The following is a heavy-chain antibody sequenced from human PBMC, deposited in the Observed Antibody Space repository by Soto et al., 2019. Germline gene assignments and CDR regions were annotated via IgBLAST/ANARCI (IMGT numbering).Heavy chain of an antibody. D-gene: IGHD3-10*01. V-gene: IGHV1-18*03. CDR2: ISAFNGNT. J-gene: IGHJ4*02. CDR1: GYMFRSYG. CDR3: ARDGGYGAGSYFDY. Sequence: QGQLVQSGAEVKRPGASVKVSCKASGYMFRSYGISWVRQAPGQGLEWIGWISAFNGNTNYPQNLQGRVTMTTDTSTSTAYMELRTLRSDDLAMYYCARDGGYGAGSYFDYWGQGTLVTVSS.